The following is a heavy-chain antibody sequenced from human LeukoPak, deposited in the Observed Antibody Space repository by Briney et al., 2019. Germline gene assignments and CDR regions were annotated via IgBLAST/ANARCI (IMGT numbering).Heavy chain of an antibody. J-gene: IGHJ4*02. CDR2: ISYDGSNK. CDR3: ARDSSQWLALDY. Sequence: PGGSLRLSCAASGFTFSSYAMHWVRQAPSKGLEWVAVISYDGSNKYYADSVKGRFTISRDNSKNTLYLQMNSLRAEDTAVYYCARDSSQWLALDYWGQGTLVTVSS. V-gene: IGHV3-30*04. CDR1: GFTFSSYA. D-gene: IGHD6-19*01.